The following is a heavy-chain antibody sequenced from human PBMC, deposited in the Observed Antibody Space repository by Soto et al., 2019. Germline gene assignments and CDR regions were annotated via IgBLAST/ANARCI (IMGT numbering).Heavy chain of an antibody. CDR2: FDPEDGET. V-gene: IGHV1-24*01. Sequence: ASVKVSCKVSGYTLTELSMHWVRQAPGEGFEWMGGFDPEDGETIYAQKFQGRVTMTEDTSTDTAYMELSSLRSEDTAVYYCATVTGYYSYYYYYGMDVWGQGTTVTVSS. CDR3: ATVTGYYSYYYYYGMDV. D-gene: IGHD3-9*01. J-gene: IGHJ6*02. CDR1: GYTLTELS.